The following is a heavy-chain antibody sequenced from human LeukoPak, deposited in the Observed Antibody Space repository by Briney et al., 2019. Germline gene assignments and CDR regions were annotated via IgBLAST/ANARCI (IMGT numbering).Heavy chain of an antibody. CDR2: MSPSSGDT. CDR3: ARGPPNWGYDY. D-gene: IGHD7-27*01. V-gene: IGHV1-8*01. J-gene: IGHJ4*02. CDR1: GYTFTSYD. Sequence: ASVKVSCKASGYTFTSYDFNWVRQATGQRPEWMGWMSPSSGDTGYAQKFQDRVTMTRNISISTAYMELSSLRSDDTAVYYCARGPPNWGYDYWGPGTLVTVSS.